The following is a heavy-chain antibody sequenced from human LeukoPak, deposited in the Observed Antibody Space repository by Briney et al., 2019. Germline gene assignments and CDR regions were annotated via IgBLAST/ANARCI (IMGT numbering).Heavy chain of an antibody. Sequence: GGSLRLSCAASGFTFDDYTIHWVRQAPGKGLEWVSGISGSGGATYYADSVKGRFTISRDDPHNTLYLQMNSLRAEDTAVYFCARGGVDYYGSGTYYLMYYFDYWGQGALVTVSS. CDR2: ISGSGGAT. J-gene: IGHJ4*02. CDR3: ARGGVDYYGSGTYYLMYYFDY. CDR1: GFTFDDYT. V-gene: IGHV3-23*01. D-gene: IGHD3-10*01.